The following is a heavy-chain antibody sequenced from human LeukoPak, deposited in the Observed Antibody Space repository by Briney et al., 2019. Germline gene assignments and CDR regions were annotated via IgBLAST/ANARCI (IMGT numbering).Heavy chain of an antibody. CDR1: GFSFSGHW. J-gene: IGHJ4*02. Sequence: GGSLRLFCTASGFSFSGHWMHWARQLPGKGLVWVSRISPTGSTTSYADSVKGRFTVSRDNAKNTLYLHVNNLRAEDTAVYYCARGPNSNWSGLDFWGQGTLLTVSS. CDR2: ISPTGSTT. V-gene: IGHV3-74*01. CDR3: ARGPNSNWSGLDF. D-gene: IGHD6-6*01.